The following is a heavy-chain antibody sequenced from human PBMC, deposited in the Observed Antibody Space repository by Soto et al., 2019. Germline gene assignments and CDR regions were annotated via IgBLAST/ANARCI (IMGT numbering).Heavy chain of an antibody. Sequence: EVVLVESGGGLVQPGRSLRLSCAASGFNFDEYSMHWVRQGPGKGLEWVSGIRWNRGTIVYADSVKGRFTVSRDNAKNCLYLEMDGLGAADTALYNCAKGYCSSAKCYTDSNMNVWGKWTTVTVSS. CDR3: AKGYCSSAKCYTDSNMNV. V-gene: IGHV3-9*01. CDR1: GFNFDEYS. CDR2: IRWNRGTI. D-gene: IGHD2-2*01. J-gene: IGHJ6*03.